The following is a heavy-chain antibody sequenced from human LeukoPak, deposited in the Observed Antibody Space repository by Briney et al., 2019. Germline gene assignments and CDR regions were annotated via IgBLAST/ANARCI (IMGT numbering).Heavy chain of an antibody. V-gene: IGHV1-46*01. Sequence: ASVKVSCKASGYIFTSYHIHWVRQAPGQGLEWMGIINPSGGSTNYAQKFQGRVTMTRDTSISTAYMELSRLRSDDTAVYYCARDKMTIFGVVLYYFDYWGQGTLVTVSS. CDR1: GYIFTSYH. CDR3: ARDKMTIFGVVLYYFDY. CDR2: INPSGGST. D-gene: IGHD3-3*01. J-gene: IGHJ4*02.